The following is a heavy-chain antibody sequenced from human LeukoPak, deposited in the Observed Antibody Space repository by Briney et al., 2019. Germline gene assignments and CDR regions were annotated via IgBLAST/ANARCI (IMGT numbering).Heavy chain of an antibody. J-gene: IGHJ6*02. CDR2: INPNSGGT. CDR3: AREPTDTYGMDV. Sequence: ASVKVSCKASGYTFTGYYMHWVRQAPGQGLEWMGWINPNSGGTNYAQKFQGRVTMTRDTSISTAYMELSRLRSDDTAVYYCAREPTDTYGMDVWGQGTTVTVSS. D-gene: IGHD4-17*01. V-gene: IGHV1-2*02. CDR1: GYTFTGYY.